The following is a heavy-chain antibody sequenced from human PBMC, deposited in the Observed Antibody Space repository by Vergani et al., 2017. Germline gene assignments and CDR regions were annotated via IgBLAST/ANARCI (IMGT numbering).Heavy chain of an antibody. Sequence: QVQLQESGPGLVKPSGTLSLTCAVYGGSFSGYYWSWIRQPPGKGLEWIGEINHSGSTNYNPSLKSRVTISVDTSKNQFSLKLSSVTAADTAVYYCARVVLRYFDWLGRGDAFDIWGQGTMVTVSS. CDR2: INHSGST. CDR1: GGSFSGYY. V-gene: IGHV4-34*01. CDR3: ARVVLRYFDWLGRGDAFDI. J-gene: IGHJ3*02. D-gene: IGHD3-9*01.